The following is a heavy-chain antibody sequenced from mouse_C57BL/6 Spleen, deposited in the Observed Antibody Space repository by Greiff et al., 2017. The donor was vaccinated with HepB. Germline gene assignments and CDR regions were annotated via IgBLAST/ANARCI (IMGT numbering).Heavy chain of an antibody. D-gene: IGHD1-1*01. CDR2: IYPGDGDT. CDR1: GYAFSSYW. J-gene: IGHJ2*01. CDR3: ARRDTTVVAPFDY. Sequence: VQLQESGAELVKPGASVKISCKASGYAFSSYWMNGVKQRPGKGLEWIGQIYPGDGDTNSNGKFKGKATLTADKSSSTAYMQLSSLTSEDSAVYFCARRDTTVVAPFDYWGQGTTLTVSS. V-gene: IGHV1-80*01.